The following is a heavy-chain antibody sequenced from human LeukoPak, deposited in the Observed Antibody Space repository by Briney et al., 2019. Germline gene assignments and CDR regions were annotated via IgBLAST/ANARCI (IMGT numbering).Heavy chain of an antibody. CDR1: GYTFSNYP. Sequence: RASLRLSCVPSGYTFSNYPMSWVRQAPGEGLEWVSAITGSGTNRYYADSLKGRFTTSRDNSKNTVFLQMNSLRHEDTAIYYCVIWGDYDVLTGYYVPDYWGQGTLVTVAS. CDR2: ITGSGTNR. CDR3: VIWGDYDVLTGYYVPDY. V-gene: IGHV3-23*01. D-gene: IGHD3-9*01. J-gene: IGHJ4*02.